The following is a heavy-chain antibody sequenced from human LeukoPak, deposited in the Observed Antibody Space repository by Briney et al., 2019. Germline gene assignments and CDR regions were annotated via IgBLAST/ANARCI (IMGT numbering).Heavy chain of an antibody. CDR1: GFTFSIYS. J-gene: IGHJ4*02. D-gene: IGHD2-2*01. V-gene: IGHV3-21*01. CDR2: ISSSNNYI. Sequence: GGSLRLSCAASGFTFSIYSMNWVRQAPGKGLEWVSSISSSNNYIYYADSVKGRFTVSRDNAKNSLYLQMNSLGAEDTAVYYCAIRYCCSTSCQPRDYGGQGTLVTVSS. CDR3: AIRYCCSTSCQPRDY.